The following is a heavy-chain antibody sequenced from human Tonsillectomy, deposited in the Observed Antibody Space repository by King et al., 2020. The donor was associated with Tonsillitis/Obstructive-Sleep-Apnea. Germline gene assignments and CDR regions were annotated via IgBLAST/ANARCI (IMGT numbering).Heavy chain of an antibody. Sequence: VQLVESGGGVVQPGRSLRLSCAASGFTFSSYGMHWVRQAPGKGLEWVAVMWYDGSNKYYADSVKGRFTISRDNSKNTLYLQMNSLRAEDTAVYYCARDFVVVPAAMGVWGQGTMVTVSS. D-gene: IGHD2-2*01. J-gene: IGHJ3*01. CDR2: MWYDGSNK. V-gene: IGHV3-33*01. CDR1: GFTFSSYG. CDR3: ARDFVVVPAAMGV.